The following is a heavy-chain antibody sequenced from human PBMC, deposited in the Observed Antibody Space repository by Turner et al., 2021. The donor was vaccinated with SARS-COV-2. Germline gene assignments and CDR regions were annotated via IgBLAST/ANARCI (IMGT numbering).Heavy chain of an antibody. V-gene: IGHV4-39*01. J-gene: IGHJ5*02. Sequence: QLQLQESGPGLVKPSETLSLTCTVSGGCISSSSYYWGWIRQPPGKGLEWIGSIYYSGSTYYNPSLKSRVTISVDTSKNQFSLKLSSVTAADTAVYYCAPSPITMVRGVITFGWFDPWGQGTLVTVSS. CDR1: GGCISSSSYY. CDR3: APSPITMVRGVITFGWFDP. CDR2: IYYSGST. D-gene: IGHD3-10*01.